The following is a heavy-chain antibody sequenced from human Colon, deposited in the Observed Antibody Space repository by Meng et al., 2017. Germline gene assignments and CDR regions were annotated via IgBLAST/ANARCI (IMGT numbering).Heavy chain of an antibody. CDR1: GGSFSDYY. Sequence: VQLGQWGAGLLKPSETLSLTCAVYGGSFSDYYLTWIRQPPGKGLEWVGEIHPSGSTYYSPSLQSRVTITVDTSENQFSLNLRPVTAADTAVYFCARTLRDYGKIDYWGQGTLVTVSS. J-gene: IGHJ4*02. CDR3: ARTLRDYGKIDY. CDR2: IHPSGST. D-gene: IGHD4-17*01. V-gene: IGHV4-34*01.